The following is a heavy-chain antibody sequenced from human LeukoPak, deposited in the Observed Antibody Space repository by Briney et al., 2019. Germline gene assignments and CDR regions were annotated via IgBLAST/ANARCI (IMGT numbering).Heavy chain of an antibody. CDR2: ISGSGGST. D-gene: IGHD3-22*01. V-gene: IGHV3-23*01. CDR1: GFTFSSYA. J-gene: IGHJ4*02. CDR3: AKTKPGDYYVSSGYYFNY. Sequence: HPGGSLRLSCAASGFTFSSYAMSCVRQAPGKGLEWVSAISGSGGSTYYADSVKGRFTISRDNSKNTLYLQMNSLRAEDTAVYYCAKTKPGDYYVSSGYYFNYWGQGTLVTVSS.